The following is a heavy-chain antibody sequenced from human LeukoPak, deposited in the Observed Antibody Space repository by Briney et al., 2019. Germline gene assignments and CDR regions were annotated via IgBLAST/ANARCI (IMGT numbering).Heavy chain of an antibody. D-gene: IGHD3-10*01. CDR3: ARSFGQLSSSYFDC. CDR2: INWNGGRT. Sequence: GGSLRLSCAASGFTFDDYDMNWVRQGPGKGLEWVSRINWNGGRTGYADSVKGLFTISRANAKNSLYLQMNSLRAEDTALYYCARSFGQLSSSYFDCWGQGTLVTVSS. CDR1: GFTFDDYD. J-gene: IGHJ4*02. V-gene: IGHV3-20*04.